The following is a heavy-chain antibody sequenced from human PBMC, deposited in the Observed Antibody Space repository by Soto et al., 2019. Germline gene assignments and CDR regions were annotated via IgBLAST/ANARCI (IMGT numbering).Heavy chain of an antibody. J-gene: IGHJ4*02. CDR1: GFIFSNYD. Sequence: QVQLVESGGGVVQPGRSLRLSCAGAGFIFSNYDMHWVRQAPGKGLEWVALISYDGSNTYSADSVKGRFTISRDKSKNTLYLQTNSLRPEDTAVYYCVKGRGGSAEFDSWGQGTLVTVSS. CDR2: ISYDGSNT. D-gene: IGHD3-10*01. CDR3: VKGRGGSAEFDS. V-gene: IGHV3-30*18.